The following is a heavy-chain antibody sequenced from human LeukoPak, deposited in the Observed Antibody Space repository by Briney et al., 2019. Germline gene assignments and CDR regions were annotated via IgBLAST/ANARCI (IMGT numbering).Heavy chain of an antibody. V-gene: IGHV3-23*01. CDR1: GFTFGSFA. CDR3: GKTTAGYSSVLKPAWPVDY. J-gene: IGHJ4*02. D-gene: IGHD5-18*01. Sequence: GGSLRLSCEASGFTFGSFAMYWVRQAPGKGLDWIAGIFGSGGSPHYADSVKGRFTISRDNSKNTVYLQINSLRAEDTAVYYCGKTTAGYSSVLKPAWPVDYCGQGTLVTVSS. CDR2: IFGSGGSP.